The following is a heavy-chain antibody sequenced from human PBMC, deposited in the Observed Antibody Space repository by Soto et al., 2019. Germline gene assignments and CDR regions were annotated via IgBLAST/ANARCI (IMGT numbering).Heavy chain of an antibody. D-gene: IGHD2-8*01. J-gene: IGHJ6*02. V-gene: IGHV1-18*01. CDR1: GYTFTRYG. Sequence: QGQLVQSGGEAKKPGASVKVSCKASGYTFTRYGISWVRQAPGQGLDWMGWISGYNGDTNYAQKFQGRVTMTIDTSTSTAYMELRRLTSDDTAVYYCAKNGQPPYYYYGMDVCGQGTTVTVAS. CDR3: AKNGQPPYYYYGMDV. CDR2: ISGYNGDT.